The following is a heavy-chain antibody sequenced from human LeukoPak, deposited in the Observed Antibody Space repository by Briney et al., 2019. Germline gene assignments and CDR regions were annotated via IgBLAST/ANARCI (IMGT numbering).Heavy chain of an antibody. Sequence: SVKVSCKASGGTFSSYAISWVRQAAGQGLEWMGGIIPIFCTANYAQKFQGRVTITADKSTSTAYMELSSLRSEDTAVYYCAREGAGYSSSWLFDYWGQGTLVTVSS. D-gene: IGHD6-13*01. CDR3: AREGAGYSSSWLFDY. CDR2: IIPIFCTA. CDR1: GGTFSSYA. J-gene: IGHJ4*02. V-gene: IGHV1-69*06.